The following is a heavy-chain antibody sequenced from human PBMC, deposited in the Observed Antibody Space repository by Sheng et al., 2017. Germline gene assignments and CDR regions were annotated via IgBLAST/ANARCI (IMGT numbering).Heavy chain of an antibody. CDR2: ISGSGGYT. D-gene: IGHD4-17*01. V-gene: IGHV3-23*01. CDR1: GFNFRNHA. CDR3: AKDEWMTAVTTIDH. J-gene: IGHJ4*02. Sequence: EVQLLESGGGLVQPGGSLTLSCAASGFNFRNHAMSWVRQAPGKGLEWVSGISGSGGYTYYADSVKGRFTISRDNSKNTVSLQVNSLRAEDTAVYYCAKDEWMTAVTTIDHWGQGTLVTVSS.